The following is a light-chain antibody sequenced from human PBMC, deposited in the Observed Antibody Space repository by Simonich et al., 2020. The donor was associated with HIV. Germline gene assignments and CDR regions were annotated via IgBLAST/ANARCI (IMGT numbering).Light chain of an antibody. V-gene: IGLV2-23*02. Sequence: QSALTQPASVSGSPGQSITISCTGTSSDVGGYNYVSWYQQHPGKAPKLMIYDVSKRPSGVSNRFSGSKSGNTASLTISGLQAEDEADYYCCSSAGSRVFGGGTKLTVL. J-gene: IGLJ3*02. CDR1: SSDVGGYNY. CDR3: CSSAGSRV. CDR2: DVS.